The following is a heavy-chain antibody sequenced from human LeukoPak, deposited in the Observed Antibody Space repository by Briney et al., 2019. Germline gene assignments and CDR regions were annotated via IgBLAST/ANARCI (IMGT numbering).Heavy chain of an antibody. Sequence: ASVKVSCKASGYTFTGYYMHWVRQAPGQGLEWMGWINPNSGGTNYAQKFQGRVTMTRDTSISTAYMELSRLRSDDTAVYYCARWSPYRSGSYLWFDPWGQGTLVTVSS. CDR2: INPNSGGT. D-gene: IGHD1-26*01. V-gene: IGHV1-2*02. CDR1: GYTFTGYY. J-gene: IGHJ5*02. CDR3: ARWSPYRSGSYLWFDP.